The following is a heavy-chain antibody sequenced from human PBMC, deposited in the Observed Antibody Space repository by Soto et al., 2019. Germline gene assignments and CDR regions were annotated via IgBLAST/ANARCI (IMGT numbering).Heavy chain of an antibody. CDR2: INEDGSEK. J-gene: IGHJ4*02. CDR3: ASGGHLDY. V-gene: IGHV3-7*01. Sequence: GGSLRLSCAASGLNFRNFWMSWVRQAPGKGLEWVANINEDGSEKNYEDSVKGRFTVSRDNAKDSLYLQMNNLRVDDTAVYYCASGGHLDYWGQGAQVTVSS. CDR1: GLNFRNFW. D-gene: IGHD3-10*01.